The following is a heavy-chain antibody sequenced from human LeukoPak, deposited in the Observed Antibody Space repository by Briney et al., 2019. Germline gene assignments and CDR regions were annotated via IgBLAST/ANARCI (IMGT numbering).Heavy chain of an antibody. CDR3: ARHYTHSSGWYFDY. CDR1: GGSFSGYY. V-gene: IGHV4-59*08. J-gene: IGHJ4*02. CDR2: IYYSGST. D-gene: IGHD6-19*01. Sequence: SETLSLTCAVYGGSFSGYYWNWIRQPPGKGLEWIGYIYYSGSTNYNPSLKSRVTISVDTSKNQFSLKLSSVTAADTAVYYCARHYTHSSGWYFDYWGQGTLVTVSS.